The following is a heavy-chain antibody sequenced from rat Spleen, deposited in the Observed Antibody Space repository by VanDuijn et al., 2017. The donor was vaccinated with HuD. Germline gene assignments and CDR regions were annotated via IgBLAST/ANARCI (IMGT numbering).Heavy chain of an antibody. CDR3: ARGPTVSYYYYFDY. J-gene: IGHJ2*01. CDR2: IIYDGSRT. V-gene: IGHV5S10*01. Sequence: EVQLVESGGGLVQPGRSMKLSCAASGLSFSDYNMAWVRQTLTKGLEWVATIIYDGSRTFYRDSVKGRCTISRDNAKSTLYLQMDSLRSEDTATYYCARGPTVSYYYYFDYWGQGVMVTVSS. CDR1: GLSFSDYN. D-gene: IGHD1-12*02.